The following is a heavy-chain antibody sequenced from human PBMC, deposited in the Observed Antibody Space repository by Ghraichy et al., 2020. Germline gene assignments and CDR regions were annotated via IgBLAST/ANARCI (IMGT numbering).Heavy chain of an antibody. J-gene: IGHJ4*02. CDR2: INHSGST. Sequence: SETLSLTCAVYGGSFSGYYWSWIRQPPGKGLEWIGEINHSGSTNYNPSLKSRVTISVDTSKNQFSLKLSSVTAADTAVYYCARGPYDYSYWGQGTLVTVSS. CDR3: ARGPYDYSY. V-gene: IGHV4-34*01. D-gene: IGHD4-11*01. CDR1: GGSFSGYY.